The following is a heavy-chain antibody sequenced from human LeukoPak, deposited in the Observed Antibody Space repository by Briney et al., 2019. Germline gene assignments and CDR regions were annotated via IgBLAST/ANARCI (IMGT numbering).Heavy chain of an antibody. CDR3: ARDKDSSGWYRGNFDY. D-gene: IGHD6-19*01. CDR2: IIPILGIA. Sequence: SVKVSCKASGGTFSSYAISWVRQAPGQGLEWMGRIIPILGIANYAQKFQGRVTITADKSTSTAYMELSSLRSEYTAVYYCARDKDSSGWYRGNFDYWGQGTLVTVSS. V-gene: IGHV1-69*04. CDR1: GGTFSSYA. J-gene: IGHJ4*02.